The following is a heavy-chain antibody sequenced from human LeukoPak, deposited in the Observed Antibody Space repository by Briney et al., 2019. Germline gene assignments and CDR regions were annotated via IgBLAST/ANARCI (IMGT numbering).Heavy chain of an antibody. V-gene: IGHV3-30*02. CDR3: AKAHEDIVVVPAYYMDV. CDR2: IRYDGSNK. J-gene: IGHJ6*03. Sequence: GGSQRLSCAASEFTFSRYGMHWVRQAPGKGLEWVAFIRYDGSNKYYADSVRGRFTLSRDNSKNTLYLQMNSLRAEDTAVYYCAKAHEDIVVVPAYYMDVWGKGTTVTISS. CDR1: EFTFSRYG. D-gene: IGHD2-2*01.